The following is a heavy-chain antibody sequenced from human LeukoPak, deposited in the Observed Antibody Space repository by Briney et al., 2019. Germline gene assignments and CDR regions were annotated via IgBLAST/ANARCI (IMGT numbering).Heavy chain of an antibody. CDR2: ISSSGSTT. D-gene: IGHD3-22*01. CDR3: AGDISGYFNTRGEGY. CDR1: GFTFSDYY. Sequence: GGSLRLSCAASGFTFSDYYMSWIRQAPGKGLEWVSYISSSGSTTNYADSVKGRFTISMDNAKNSLYLQMNSLRAEDTAVYYCAGDISGYFNTRGEGYWGQGTLVTVSS. V-gene: IGHV3-11*01. J-gene: IGHJ4*02.